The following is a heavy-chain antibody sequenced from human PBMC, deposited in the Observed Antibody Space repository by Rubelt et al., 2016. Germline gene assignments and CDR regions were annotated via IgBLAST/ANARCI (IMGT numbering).Heavy chain of an antibody. CDR2: ISYDGSKK. V-gene: IGHV3-30*04. Sequence: FTFSNYAMHWVRQAPGKGLEWVAVISYDGSKKYYADSVKGRFTISRDNSKNTLFLLMDSLRAEDTAVYYCARGFYTWHYYFDYWGQGTLVTVSS. D-gene: IGHD2/OR15-2a*01. CDR1: FTFSNYA. CDR3: ARGFYTWHYYFDY. J-gene: IGHJ4*02.